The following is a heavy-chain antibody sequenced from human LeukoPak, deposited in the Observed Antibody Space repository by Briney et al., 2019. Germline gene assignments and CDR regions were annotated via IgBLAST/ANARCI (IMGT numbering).Heavy chain of an antibody. CDR3: AREFRKGWDWFDP. Sequence: SETLSLTCTVSGGSISNSRYYWGWLRQPPGKGLECIGTIYYSGSTYYNPSLKSRITISVDTSKNQFSLKLSSVTAADTAVYYCAREFRKGWDWFDPWGQGTLVTVSS. D-gene: IGHD1-26*01. V-gene: IGHV4-39*07. J-gene: IGHJ5*02. CDR2: IYYSGST. CDR1: GGSISNSRYY.